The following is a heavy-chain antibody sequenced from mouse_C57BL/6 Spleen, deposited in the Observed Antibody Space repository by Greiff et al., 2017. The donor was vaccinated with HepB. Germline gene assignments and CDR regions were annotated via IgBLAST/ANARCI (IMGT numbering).Heavy chain of an antibody. Sequence: EVMLVESGGGLVQPGGSLSLSCAASGFTFTDYYMSWVRQPPGKALEWLGFIRNKANGYTTEYSASVKGRFTISRDNSQSILYLQMNALRAEDSATYYCARAGLQAWFAYWGQGTLVTVSA. D-gene: IGHD2-2*01. CDR3: ARAGLQAWFAY. CDR1: GFTFTDYY. V-gene: IGHV7-3*01. CDR2: IRNKANGYTT. J-gene: IGHJ3*01.